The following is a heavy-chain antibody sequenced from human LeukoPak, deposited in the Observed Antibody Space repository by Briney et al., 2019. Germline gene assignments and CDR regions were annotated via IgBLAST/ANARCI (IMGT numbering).Heavy chain of an antibody. D-gene: IGHD3-10*01. J-gene: IGHJ4*02. CDR2: VSDTGDRT. V-gene: IGHV3-23*01. CDR3: AQGGGSGFDN. Sequence: GGSLRLSCAASGFTFTTYAMSWARQAPGKGLEWVSSVSDTGDRTYYADSVKGRFTISRDNSKNTLYLHMYSLRADDTAVYYCAQGGGSGFDNWGQGTLVTVSS. CDR1: GFTFTTYA.